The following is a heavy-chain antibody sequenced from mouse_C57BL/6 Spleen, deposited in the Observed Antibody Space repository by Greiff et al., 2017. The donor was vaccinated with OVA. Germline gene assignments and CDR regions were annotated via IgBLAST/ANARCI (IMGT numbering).Heavy chain of an antibody. CDR3: ARRVYYYGSSDWYFDV. Sequence: EVKLVESGGGLVKPGGSLKLSCAASGFTFSSYAMSWVRQTPEKRLEWVATISDGGSYTYYPDNVKGRFTISRDNAKNNLYLQMSHLKSEDTAMYYCARRVYYYGSSDWYFDVWGTGTTVTVSS. J-gene: IGHJ1*03. D-gene: IGHD1-1*01. CDR1: GFTFSSYA. CDR2: ISDGGSYT. V-gene: IGHV5-4*03.